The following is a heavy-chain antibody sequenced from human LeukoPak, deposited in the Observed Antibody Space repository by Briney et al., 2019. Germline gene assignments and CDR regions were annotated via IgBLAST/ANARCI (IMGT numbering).Heavy chain of an antibody. CDR1: GFTFSSYW. CDR2: IYYSGST. J-gene: IGHJ6*02. Sequence: GSLRLSCTGSGFTFSSYWMSWVRQAPGKGLEWIGYIYYSGSTNYNPSLKSRVTISVDTSKNQFSLKLSSVTAADTAVYYCARGPTMDVWGQGTTVTVSS. CDR3: ARGPTMDV. V-gene: IGHV4-59*01.